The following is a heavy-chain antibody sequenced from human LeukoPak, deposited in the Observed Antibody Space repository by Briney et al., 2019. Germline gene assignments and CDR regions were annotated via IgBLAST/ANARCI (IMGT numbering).Heavy chain of an antibody. CDR1: GFTFSNAW. CDR2: IKSKTDGGTT. J-gene: IGHJ4*02. CDR3: ATRAGSFSSNF. Sequence: PGGSLRLSCAASGFTFSNAWMTWVRQSPGKGLEWVGRIKSKTDGGTTDYAAPVKGRFTISRDDSKNTMYLQMNSLKTEDTAVYYCATRAGSFSSNFWGQGTLVTVSS. D-gene: IGHD2-15*01. V-gene: IGHV3-15*01.